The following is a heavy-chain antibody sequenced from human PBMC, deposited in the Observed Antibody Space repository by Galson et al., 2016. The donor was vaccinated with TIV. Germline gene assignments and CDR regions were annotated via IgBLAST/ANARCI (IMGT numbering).Heavy chain of an antibody. J-gene: IGHJ3*02. Sequence: PALVKPTQTLTLTCTLSGFSLSTSGVRVSWIRQPPGKALERLARIDWDGGNFYSTSLKTRLTISKDTSKNQVVLTMTNMDPVDTALYYCAGTPLILWGAFDIWGQGTMVTVSS. V-gene: IGHV2-70*04. D-gene: IGHD3-9*01. CDR1: GFSLSTSGVR. CDR3: AGTPLILWGAFDI. CDR2: IDWDGGN.